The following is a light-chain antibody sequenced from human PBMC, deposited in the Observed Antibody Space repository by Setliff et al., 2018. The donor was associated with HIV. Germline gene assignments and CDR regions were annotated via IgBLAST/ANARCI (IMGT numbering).Light chain of an antibody. CDR3: ATWDDSLKGVV. V-gene: IGLV1-44*01. CDR2: SDN. J-gene: IGLJ2*01. Sequence: QSVLTQPPSASGTPGQRVTISCSGSSSNIESNTVNWYQQLPGTAPQLLIYSDNQRPSGVPDRRFSGSKSGTSASLAISGPQSEDEGDYYCATWDDSLKGVVFGGGTKVTVL. CDR1: SSNIESNT.